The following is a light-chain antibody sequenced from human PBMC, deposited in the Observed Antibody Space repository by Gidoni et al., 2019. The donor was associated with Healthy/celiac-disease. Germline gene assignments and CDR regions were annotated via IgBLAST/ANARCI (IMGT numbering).Light chain of an antibody. CDR1: QRVSSY. V-gene: IGKV3-11*01. J-gene: IGKJ5*01. Sequence: EIVLTQSPATLSLSPGERATLSCRASQRVSSYLAWYQQKPGQAPRLLIYDASNRATGIPARFSGSGSGTDFTLTISSLEPEDFAVYYCQQRSIRITFGQGTRLEIK. CDR2: DAS. CDR3: QQRSIRIT.